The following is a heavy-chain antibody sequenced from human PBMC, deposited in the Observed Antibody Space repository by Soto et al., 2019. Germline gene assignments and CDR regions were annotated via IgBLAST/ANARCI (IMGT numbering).Heavy chain of an antibody. CDR3: ARMVGATLVDF. D-gene: IGHD1-26*01. V-gene: IGHV4-4*02. CDR2: IYHSGST. CDR1: GASISSTTSGNW. Sequence: QVQLQESGPGLVRPSGTLSLTCAVSGASISSTTSGNWWSWVRQPPGKGLEWIGEIYHSGSTNYTPSLNSRVAMSVAKSKHQFSLKLSSVTAADTAVYYCARMVGATLVDFWGQGTLVTVSS. J-gene: IGHJ4*02.